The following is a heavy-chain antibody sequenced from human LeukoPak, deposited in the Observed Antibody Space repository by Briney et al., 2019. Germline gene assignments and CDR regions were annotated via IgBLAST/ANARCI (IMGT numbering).Heavy chain of an antibody. CDR3: AKDLDLRWFDP. D-gene: IGHD1-1*01. J-gene: IGHJ5*02. V-gene: IGHV3-43D*03. CDR1: GFTFDDYA. Sequence: PGGSLRLSCAASGFTFDDYAMHWVRQAPGKGLEWVSLISWDGGSTYYADSVKGRFTISRDHSKNSLYLQMNSLRAEDTAVYYCAKDLDLRWFDPWGQGTLVTVSS. CDR2: ISWDGGST.